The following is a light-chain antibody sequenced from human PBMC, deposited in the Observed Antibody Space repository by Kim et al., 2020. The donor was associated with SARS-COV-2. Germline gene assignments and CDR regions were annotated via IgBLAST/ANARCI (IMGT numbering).Light chain of an antibody. CDR2: VGTGGIVG. Sequence: CTLISGYSNYKVDWYQQRPGKGPRFVMRVGTGGIVGSKGDGIPDRFSVLGSGLNRYLTIKNIQEEDGSDYHCGADHGSGSNFVWVFGGGTQLTVL. CDR1: SGYSNYK. CDR3: GADHGSGSNFVWV. V-gene: IGLV9-49*01. J-gene: IGLJ3*02.